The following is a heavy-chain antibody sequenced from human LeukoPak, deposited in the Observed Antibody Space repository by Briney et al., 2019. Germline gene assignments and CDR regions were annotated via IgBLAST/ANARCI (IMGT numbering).Heavy chain of an antibody. CDR2: IILIFGTA. D-gene: IGHD3-3*01. CDR3: ARGSVLRFLEWLDYYYYMDV. V-gene: IGHV1-69*05. J-gene: IGHJ6*03. Sequence: SVKVSCKASGGTFSSYAISRVRQAPGQGLEWMGRIILIFGTANYAQKFQGRVTITTDESTSTAYMELSSLRSEDTAVYHCARGSVLRFLEWLDYYYYMDVWGKGTTVTVSS. CDR1: GGTFSSYA.